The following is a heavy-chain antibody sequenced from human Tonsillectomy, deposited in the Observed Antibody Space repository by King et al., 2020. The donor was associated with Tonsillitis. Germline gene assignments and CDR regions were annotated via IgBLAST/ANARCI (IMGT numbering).Heavy chain of an antibody. CDR2: IYYSGIT. Sequence: VQLQESGPGLVKPSETLSLTCTVSGGSISSYYWSWIRQPPGKGLEWIAYIYYSGITNYNPSLKSRVTLSVDTSKNQFSLKLSSLTAADTAVYYCASSIVGATRVFDYWGQGTLVTVSS. CDR1: GGSISSYY. V-gene: IGHV4-59*01. D-gene: IGHD1-26*01. CDR3: ASSIVGATRVFDY. J-gene: IGHJ4*02.